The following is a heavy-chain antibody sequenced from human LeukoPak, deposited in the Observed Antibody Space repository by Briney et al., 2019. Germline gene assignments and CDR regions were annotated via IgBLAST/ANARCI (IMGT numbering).Heavy chain of an antibody. Sequence: PGGSLRLSCAASGFTFSSYGMSWVRQAPGKGLEWVSFITTSGATTSYADSVKGRFTISRDNPRNTLYMQMNSLRDEDTALYYCAIMHGYYDGSGYWVQWGQGTLVTVSP. CDR2: ITTSGATT. J-gene: IGHJ4*02. V-gene: IGHV3-23*01. CDR1: GFTFSSYG. CDR3: AIMHGYYDGSGYWVQ. D-gene: IGHD3-22*01.